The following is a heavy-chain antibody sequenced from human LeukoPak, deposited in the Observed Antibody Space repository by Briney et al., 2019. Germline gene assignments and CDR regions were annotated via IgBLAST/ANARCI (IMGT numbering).Heavy chain of an antibody. Sequence: GGSLRLSCAASGFTFSSYWMSWVRQAPGKGLEWVANMNQDGSEKDYVDSVKGRFTISRDNAKKSMYLQMNSLRAEDTAVYYCARRYGSGSYWGYWGQGTLVTVSS. CDR3: ARRYGSGSYWGY. CDR2: MNQDGSEK. D-gene: IGHD3-10*01. V-gene: IGHV3-7*01. CDR1: GFTFSSYW. J-gene: IGHJ4*02.